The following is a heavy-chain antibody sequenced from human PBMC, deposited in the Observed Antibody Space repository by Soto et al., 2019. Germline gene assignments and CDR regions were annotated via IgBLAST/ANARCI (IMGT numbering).Heavy chain of an antibody. CDR1: GGTFDNYA. J-gene: IGHJ6*02. V-gene: IGHV1-69*06. D-gene: IGHD2-2*02. CDR2: IIPIFGAL. CDR3: ARRAVAPAPIGYFHYHLDV. Sequence: QVQLVQSGAEVKKPGSSVKVSCKTSGGTFDNYAINWVRQAPGQGLEWMGGIIPIFGALNYAQKFQGRVTITADKSTISAYMELGSLTAEDTAVYYCARRAVAPAPIGYFHYHLDVWGQGTTVTVSS.